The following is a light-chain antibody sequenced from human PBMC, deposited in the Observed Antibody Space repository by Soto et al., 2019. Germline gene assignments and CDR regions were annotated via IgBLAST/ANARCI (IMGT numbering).Light chain of an antibody. J-gene: IGKJ3*01. Sequence: EIVMTQSRATLSVSPGERATLSCRASQSVSSNLAWYQQKPGQAPRLLIYGASTRATGLPARFSGRGSGTEFTLTISSLQSEDLADYYCQQYNNWPFTVGPGTKVDIK. CDR2: GAS. CDR1: QSVSSN. CDR3: QQYNNWPFT. V-gene: IGKV3-15*01.